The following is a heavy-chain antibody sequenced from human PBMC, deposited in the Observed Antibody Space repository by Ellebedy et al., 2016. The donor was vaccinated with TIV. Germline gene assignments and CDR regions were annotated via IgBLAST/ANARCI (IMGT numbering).Heavy chain of an antibody. CDR1: GGSFSGYY. CDR3: ASGGVGDTWFDP. D-gene: IGHD2-21*01. V-gene: IGHV4-34*01. J-gene: IGHJ5*02. Sequence: MPSETLSLTCAVYGGSFSGYYWSWIRQPPGKGLEWIGEINHSGSTNYNPSLKSRVTISVDTSKNQFSLKLSSVTAADTAVYYCASGGVGDTWFDPWGQGTLVTVSS. CDR2: INHSGST.